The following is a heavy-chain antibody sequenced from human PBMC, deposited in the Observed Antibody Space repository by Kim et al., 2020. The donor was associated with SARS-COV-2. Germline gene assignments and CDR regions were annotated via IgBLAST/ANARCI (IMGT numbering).Heavy chain of an antibody. V-gene: IGHV3-21*01. Sequence: GGSLRLSCAASGFTFSSYSMNWVRQAPGKGLEWVSSISSSSSYIYYADSVKGRFTISRDNAKNSLYLQMNSLRAEDTAVYYCARDKDSSSSTRLYGMDVWGQGTTVTVSS. CDR1: GFTFSSYS. D-gene: IGHD6-13*01. CDR2: ISSSSSYI. J-gene: IGHJ6*02. CDR3: ARDKDSSSSTRLYGMDV.